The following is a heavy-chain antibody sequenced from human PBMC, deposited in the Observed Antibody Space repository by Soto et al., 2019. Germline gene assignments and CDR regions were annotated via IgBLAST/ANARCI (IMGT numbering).Heavy chain of an antibody. CDR1: GFSSGGYA. CDR3: XRRKEFFVRFYYYAMDV. CDR2: IRSKAYGGTT. V-gene: IGHV3-49*04. J-gene: IGHJ6*02. Sequence: GSLRLSCTGSGFSSGGYAMSWVRQAPGKGLEWVGFIRSKAYGGTTEYAASVKGRFTISRDDSKNIAYLQMDSLKTEDTAVYYCXRRKEFFVRFYYYAMDVWGQGTTVTVSS. D-gene: IGHD3-3*01.